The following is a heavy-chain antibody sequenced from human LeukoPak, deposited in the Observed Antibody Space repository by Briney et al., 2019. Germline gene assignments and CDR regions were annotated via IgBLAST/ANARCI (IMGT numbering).Heavy chain of an antibody. J-gene: IGHJ4*02. V-gene: IGHV3-7*01. Sequence: HPGGSLRLSCAASGFTFSSYWMSWVRQAPGKGLEWVANIKQDGSEKYYVDSVKGRFTISRDNAKNSLYLQMNSLRAEDTAVYYCARGASSGGDPGGDYWGQGTLVTVSS. CDR3: ARGASSGGDPGGDY. CDR2: IKQDGSEK. D-gene: IGHD5-18*01. CDR1: GFTFSSYW.